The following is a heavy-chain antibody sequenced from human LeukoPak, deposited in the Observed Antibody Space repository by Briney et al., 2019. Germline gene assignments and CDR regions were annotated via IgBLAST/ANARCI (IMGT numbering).Heavy chain of an antibody. CDR3: ARDYYDSSGRFDY. CDR2: ISGSGSTI. D-gene: IGHD3-22*01. CDR1: GFSFSSYE. Sequence: GGSLRLSCEASGFSFSSYEMNWVRQAPGKGLEWVSYISGSGSTIYYADSVKGRFTISRDNAKNSLYLQMNSLRVEDTAVCYCARDYYDSSGRFDYWGQGTLVTVSS. V-gene: IGHV3-48*03. J-gene: IGHJ4*02.